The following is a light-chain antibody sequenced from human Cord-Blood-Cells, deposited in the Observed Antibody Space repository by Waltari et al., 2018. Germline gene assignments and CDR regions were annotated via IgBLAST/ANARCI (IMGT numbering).Light chain of an antibody. J-gene: IGKJ5*01. Sequence: DIQMTQSPSSLSASVGDRVTITCQASQDISNYLNWYQQKPGKAPKLLIYDASNLETGVPSSSSGRGSGKDFPLPISTRQPENIETNYCHSMIISPITFGQGTRLEIK. CDR1: QDISNY. CDR3: HSMIISPIT. V-gene: IGKV1-33*01. CDR2: DAS.